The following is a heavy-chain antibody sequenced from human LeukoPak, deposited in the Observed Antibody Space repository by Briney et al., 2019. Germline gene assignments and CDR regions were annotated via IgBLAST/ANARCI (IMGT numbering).Heavy chain of an antibody. D-gene: IGHD6-13*01. Sequence: GGSLRLSCAASGFTFSSYGMHWVRQAPGKGLEGVAFIRCDGSNKYYADSVKGRFTISRDNSKNTLYLQMNSLRAEDTAVYYCAKDPIAAAGHNWFDRWGQGTLVTVSS. CDR1: GFTFSSYG. CDR3: AKDPIAAAGHNWFDR. J-gene: IGHJ5*02. CDR2: IRCDGSNK. V-gene: IGHV3-30*02.